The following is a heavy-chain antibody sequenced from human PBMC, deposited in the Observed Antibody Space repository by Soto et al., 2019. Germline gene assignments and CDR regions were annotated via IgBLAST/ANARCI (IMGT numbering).Heavy chain of an antibody. Sequence: SETLSLTCTVSGVSIGSSSYYWGWIRQPPGKGLEWIGSIYYSGSTYYNPSLKSRVTISVDTSKNQFSLKLSSVTAADTAVYYCARRSISGMNAFDIWGQGTMVTVSS. CDR3: ARRSISGMNAFDI. CDR2: IYYSGST. CDR1: GVSIGSSSYY. J-gene: IGHJ3*02. V-gene: IGHV4-39*01. D-gene: IGHD1-26*01.